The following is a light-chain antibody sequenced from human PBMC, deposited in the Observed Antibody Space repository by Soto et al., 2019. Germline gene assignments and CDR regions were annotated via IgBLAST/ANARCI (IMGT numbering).Light chain of an antibody. V-gene: IGKV1-5*03. CDR2: LAS. J-gene: IGKJ1*01. Sequence: DIQMTQSPSTLSASVGDTVTITCRASQSVNIWLAWYQQKPGRAPNLLIYLASTLASGVPSRFSGSGSGTDFTLTISSLQPDDFATYYCQQYNDYWTFCQGTRVEVK. CDR3: QQYNDYWT. CDR1: QSVNIW.